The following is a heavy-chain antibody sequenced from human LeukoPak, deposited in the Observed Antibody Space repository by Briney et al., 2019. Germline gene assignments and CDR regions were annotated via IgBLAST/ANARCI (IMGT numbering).Heavy chain of an antibody. CDR3: ARGSKWNYELDY. CDR1: GYTFTSYA. Sequence: ASVKVSCKASGYTFTSYAMNWVRQAPGQGLEWIGWINPNTNGTKYTQKFQDRVTMTRDTSINTAYMELSRLTYDDPAVYFCARGSKWNYELDYWGQGSLVTVSS. V-gene: IGHV1-2*02. D-gene: IGHD1-7*01. J-gene: IGHJ4*02. CDR2: INPNTNGT.